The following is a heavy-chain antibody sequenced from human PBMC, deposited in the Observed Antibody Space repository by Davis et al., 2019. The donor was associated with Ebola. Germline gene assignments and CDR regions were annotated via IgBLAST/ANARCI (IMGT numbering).Heavy chain of an antibody. Sequence: ASVKVSCKASGYTFTSYAMHWVRQAPGQRLEWMGWINAGNGNTKYSQKFQGRVTITRDTSASTAYMELSSLRSEDTAVYYCARDHGLLWFGDSYYGMDVWGQGTTVTVSS. CDR2: INAGNGNT. D-gene: IGHD3-10*01. CDR3: ARDHGLLWFGDSYYGMDV. CDR1: GYTFTSYA. V-gene: IGHV1-3*01. J-gene: IGHJ6*02.